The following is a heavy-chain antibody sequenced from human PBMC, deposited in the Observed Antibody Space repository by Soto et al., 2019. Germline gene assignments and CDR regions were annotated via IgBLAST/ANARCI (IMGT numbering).Heavy chain of an antibody. CDR1: GFSFSDYF. V-gene: IGHV1-46*01. Sequence: ASVKVSCKASGFSFSDYFMHWVRQAPGQGLEWMGIINPSGDSRNYAQKFQGRVTITRDTSTSTVYMDLSSLRYEDTAVYYCARSLTTLTTLLDYWGQGILVTVSS. CDR3: ARSLTTLTTLLDY. J-gene: IGHJ4*02. CDR2: INPSGDSR. D-gene: IGHD4-17*01.